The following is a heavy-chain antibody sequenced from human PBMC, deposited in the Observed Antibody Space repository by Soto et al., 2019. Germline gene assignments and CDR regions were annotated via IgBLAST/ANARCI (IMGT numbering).Heavy chain of an antibody. V-gene: IGHV1-69*06. CDR2: IIPIFGTA. Sequence: QVQLVQSGAEVKKPGSSVKVSCKASGGTFSSYAISWVRQAPGQGLDWMGGIIPIFGTANYAQKLQGRVTITADKSTSTAYMELSSLRSEDTAVYYCAGGGGGATTHDYYYYGMDVWGQGTTVTVSS. CDR3: AGGGGGATTHDYYYYGMDV. J-gene: IGHJ6*02. D-gene: IGHD1-26*01. CDR1: GGTFSSYA.